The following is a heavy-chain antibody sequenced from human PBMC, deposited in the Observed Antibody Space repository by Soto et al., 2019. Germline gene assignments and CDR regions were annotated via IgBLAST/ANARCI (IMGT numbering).Heavy chain of an antibody. CDR1: GGSLSGYY. CDR2: INHSGST. CDR3: ARERRYGGNLSYFYYGMDV. D-gene: IGHD2-21*02. V-gene: IGHV4-34*01. J-gene: IGHJ6*02. Sequence: PSETLSLTCAVYGGSLSGYYWSWIRQPPGKGLEWIGEINHSGSTNYNPSLKSRVTISVDTSKNQFSLKLSSVTAADTAVYYCARERRYGGNLSYFYYGMDVWGQGTRVTFSS.